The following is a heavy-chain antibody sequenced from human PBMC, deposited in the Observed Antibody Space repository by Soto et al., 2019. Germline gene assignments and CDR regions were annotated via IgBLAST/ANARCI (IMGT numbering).Heavy chain of an antibody. J-gene: IGHJ4*02. V-gene: IGHV3-23*01. CDR3: ANPPSGYYYFEY. Sequence: RLSCAASGFTFSSYAMSWVRQAPGKGLEWVSAISGSGGSTYYADSVKGRFTISRDNSKNTLYLQMNSLRAEDTAVYYCANPPSGYYYFEYWGQGTLVTVSS. CDR2: ISGSGGST. D-gene: IGHD3-3*01. CDR1: GFTFSSYA.